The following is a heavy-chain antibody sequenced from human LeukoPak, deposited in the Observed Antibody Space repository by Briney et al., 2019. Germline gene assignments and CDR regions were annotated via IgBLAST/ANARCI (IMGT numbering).Heavy chain of an antibody. CDR2: RYYSGIT. J-gene: IGHJ4*02. D-gene: IGHD6-19*01. CDR1: GGSISSTNYY. V-gene: IGHV4-39*01. Sequence: SETLSLTCTVSGGSISSTNYYWGWIRQPPGKGLEWIGSRYYSGITYYNPSLKSRVTISVDTYKNQFSLKLSSVTAADTAVYYCARSTVAGTRKVDYWGQGTLVTVSS. CDR3: ARSTVAGTRKVDY.